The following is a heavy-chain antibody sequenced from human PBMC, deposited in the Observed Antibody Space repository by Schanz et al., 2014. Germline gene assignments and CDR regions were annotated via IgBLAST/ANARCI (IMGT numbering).Heavy chain of an antibody. CDR2: IYYTGTT. CDR1: GASISGSSDY. Sequence: QLQLQESGPGLVKPSETLSLTCTVSGASISGSSDYWGWIRQSPGKGLEWIGNIYYTGTTYYNPSPKGRFPIPVDPSKNQVSLKLPSVTAADTAVFYCARRDNYLSAFDIWGQGTMVTVSS. CDR3: ARRDNYLSAFDI. J-gene: IGHJ3*02. D-gene: IGHD4-4*01. V-gene: IGHV4-39*01.